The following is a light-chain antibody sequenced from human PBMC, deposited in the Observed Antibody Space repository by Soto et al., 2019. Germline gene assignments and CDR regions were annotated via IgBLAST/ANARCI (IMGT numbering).Light chain of an antibody. CDR2: GAS. CDR3: QQYGTSPLT. CDR1: QSVSGRY. V-gene: IGKV3-20*01. J-gene: IGKJ4*01. Sequence: EIVLTQSPGTLSLSPGVRATLSCRASQSVSGRYLAWYQQKPGQAPRLLIHGASSRATGIPDRFSGSGSGTDFTLTISRLEPEDFAVYYCQQYGTSPLTFGGGTKVEI.